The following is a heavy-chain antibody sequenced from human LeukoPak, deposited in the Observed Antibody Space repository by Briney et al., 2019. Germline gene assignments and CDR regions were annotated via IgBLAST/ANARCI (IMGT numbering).Heavy chain of an antibody. Sequence: ASVKVSCKASGYTFTSYAMNWVRQAPGQGLEWMGWINPNSGGTNYAQKFQGRVTMTRDTSISTAYMELSRLRSDDTAVYYCASDSVEYSSSNWYFDLWGRGTLVTVSS. V-gene: IGHV1-2*02. CDR2: INPNSGGT. CDR1: GYTFTSYA. CDR3: ASDSVEYSSSNWYFDL. D-gene: IGHD6-6*01. J-gene: IGHJ2*01.